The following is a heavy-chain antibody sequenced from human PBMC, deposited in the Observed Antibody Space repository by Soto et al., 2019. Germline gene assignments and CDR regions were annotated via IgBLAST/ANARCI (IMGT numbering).Heavy chain of an antibody. CDR2: IYSGGST. D-gene: IGHD6-13*01. CDR3: ARSTRYSSSWHNRYYFDY. CDR1: GFTVSSNY. Sequence: EVQLVESGGGLVQPGGSLRLSCAASGFTVSSNYMSWVRQAPGKGLEWVSVIYSGGSTYYADSVKGRFTISRDNSKNTLYLQMNSLRAEDTAVYYCARSTRYSSSWHNRYYFDYWGQGTLVTVSS. J-gene: IGHJ4*02. V-gene: IGHV3-66*01.